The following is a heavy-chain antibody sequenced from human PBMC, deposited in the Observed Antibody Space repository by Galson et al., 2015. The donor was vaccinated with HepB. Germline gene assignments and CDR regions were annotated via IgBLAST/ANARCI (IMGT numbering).Heavy chain of an antibody. Sequence: LRLSCAASGFTFSDYYMSWIRQAPGKWLEWVSYISSSGSTIYYADSVKGRFTISRDNAKNSLYLQMNSLRAEDTAVYYCARDFITMVRGVDWGQGTLVTVSS. CDR3: ARDFITMVRGVD. CDR2: ISSSGSTI. CDR1: GFTFSDYY. D-gene: IGHD3-10*01. J-gene: IGHJ4*02. V-gene: IGHV3-11*01.